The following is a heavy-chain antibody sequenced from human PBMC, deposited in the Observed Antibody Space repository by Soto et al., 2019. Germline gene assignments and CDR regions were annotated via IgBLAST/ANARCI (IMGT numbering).Heavy chain of an antibody. CDR3: AREGGNLNWFDP. CDR1: GFTFSSYS. J-gene: IGHJ5*02. CDR2: ISSSSSTI. D-gene: IGHD1-26*01. V-gene: IGHV3-48*02. Sequence: EVQLVESGGGLVQPGGSLRLSCAASGFTFSSYSMNWVRQAPGKGLEWVSYISSSSSTIYYADSVKGRFTISRDNAKKSRYLQMNSLRDEDTAVYYCAREGGNLNWFDPWGQGTLVTVSS.